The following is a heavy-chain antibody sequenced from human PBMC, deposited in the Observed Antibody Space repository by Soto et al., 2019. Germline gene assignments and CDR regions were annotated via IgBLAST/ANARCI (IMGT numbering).Heavy chain of an antibody. CDR3: ARDFWSGYYNY. J-gene: IGHJ4*02. CDR2: ISSSSSYI. D-gene: IGHD3-3*01. Sequence: GESLKISCAASGFTFSSYSMNWVRQAPGKGLEWVSSISSSSSYIYYADSVKGRFTISRDNSKNSLYLQMNSLRAEDTAVYYCARDFWSGYYNYWGQGTLVTVSS. CDR1: GFTFSSYS. V-gene: IGHV3-21*01.